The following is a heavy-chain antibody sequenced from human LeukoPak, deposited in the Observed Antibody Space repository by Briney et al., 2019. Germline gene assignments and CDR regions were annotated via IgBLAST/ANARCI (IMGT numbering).Heavy chain of an antibody. J-gene: IGHJ4*02. CDR1: GFTFSSYE. Sequence: GGSLRLSCAASGFTFSSYEMNWVRQAPGKGLEWVSYISSSGSTIYYADSVKGRFTISRDNAKNSLYLQMSSLRAEDTAVYYCARDAETSGWYVADYWGQGTLVTVSS. D-gene: IGHD6-19*01. CDR2: ISSSGSTI. CDR3: ARDAETSGWYVADY. V-gene: IGHV3-48*03.